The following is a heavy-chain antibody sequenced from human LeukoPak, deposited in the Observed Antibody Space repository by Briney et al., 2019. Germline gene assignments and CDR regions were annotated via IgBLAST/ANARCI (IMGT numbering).Heavy chain of an antibody. CDR1: GGSISRYY. CDR2: IYTSGST. D-gene: IGHD2-2*02. Sequence: PSETLSLTCTVSGGSISRYYWSWIRQPAGKGLEWIGRIYTSGSTNYNPSLKSRVTMSVDTSKNQFSLKLSSVTAADTAVYYCARVVPAAILAPYYYYMDVWGKGTTVTVS. V-gene: IGHV4-4*07. CDR3: ARVVPAAILAPYYYYMDV. J-gene: IGHJ6*03.